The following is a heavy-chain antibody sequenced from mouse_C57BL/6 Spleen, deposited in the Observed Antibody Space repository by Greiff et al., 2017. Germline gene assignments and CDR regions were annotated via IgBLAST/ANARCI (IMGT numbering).Heavy chain of an antibody. CDR2: ISDGGSYT. D-gene: IGHD2-12*01. J-gene: IGHJ2*01. CDR1: GFTFSSYA. V-gene: IGHV5-4*03. CDR3: ARGGLLFFDY. Sequence: EVMLVESGGGLVKPGGSLKLSCAASGFTFSSYAMSWVRQTPEKRLEWVATISDGGSYTYYPDNVKGRFTISRDNAKNNLYLQMSHLKSEDTAMXYCARGGLLFFDYWGQGTTLTVSS.